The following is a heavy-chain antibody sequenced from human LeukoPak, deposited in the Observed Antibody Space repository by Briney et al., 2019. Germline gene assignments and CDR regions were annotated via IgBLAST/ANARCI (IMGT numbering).Heavy chain of an antibody. CDR1: NGSFSACY. Sequence: SETLSLTCAVSNGSFSACYWSWIRQSPGKGLQWIGEISHSGSTNYNPSLKLRVSISLDTSKNQFSLRLSSVSAADTAVYFCARRYCSGGSCYMRGYYGMDVWATGTTVIVSS. CDR3: ARRYCSGGSCYMRGYYGMDV. J-gene: IGHJ6*04. CDR2: ISHSGST. V-gene: IGHV4-34*01. D-gene: IGHD2-15*01.